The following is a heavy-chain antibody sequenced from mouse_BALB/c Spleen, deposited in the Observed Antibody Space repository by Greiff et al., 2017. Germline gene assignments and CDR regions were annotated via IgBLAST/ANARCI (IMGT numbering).Heavy chain of an antibody. D-gene: IGHD1-1*01. Sequence: VQLQQSGAELVRSGASVKLSCTASGFNIKDYYMHWVKQRPEQGLEWIGWIDPENGDTEYAPKFQGKATMTADTSSNTAYLQLSSLTSEDTAVYYCNYYGSSPVYFDNWGQGTTLTVSS. J-gene: IGHJ2*01. CDR1: GFNIKDYY. CDR2: IDPENGDT. CDR3: NYYGSSPVYFDN. V-gene: IGHV14-4*02.